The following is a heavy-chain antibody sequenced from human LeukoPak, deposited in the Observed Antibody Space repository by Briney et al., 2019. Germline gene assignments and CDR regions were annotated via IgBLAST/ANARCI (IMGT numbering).Heavy chain of an antibody. Sequence: GGSLRLSCAASGFTFSSYEMNWVRQAPGKGLEWVSYISSSGSTIYYADSVRGRFTISRDNAKNSLYLQMNSLRAEDTAVYYCARGANWFDPWGQGTLVTVSS. J-gene: IGHJ5*02. CDR3: ARGANWFDP. CDR1: GFTFSSYE. V-gene: IGHV3-48*03. CDR2: ISSSGSTI.